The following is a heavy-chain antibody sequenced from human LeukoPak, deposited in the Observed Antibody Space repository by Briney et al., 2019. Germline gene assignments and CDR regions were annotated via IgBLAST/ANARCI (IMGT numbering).Heavy chain of an antibody. Sequence: KPSETLSLTCTVSGGSISSSSYYWGWIRQPPGKGLEWIGSIYYSGSTYYNPSLKSRVTISVDTSKNQFSLKLSSVTAADTAVYYCARYVWGSYRDHYYFDYWGQGALVTVSS. D-gene: IGHD3-16*02. CDR1: GGSISSSSYY. CDR2: IYYSGST. V-gene: IGHV4-39*01. CDR3: ARYVWGSYRDHYYFDY. J-gene: IGHJ4*02.